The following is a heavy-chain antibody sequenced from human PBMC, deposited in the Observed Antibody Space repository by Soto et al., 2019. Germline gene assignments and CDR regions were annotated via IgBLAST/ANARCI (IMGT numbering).Heavy chain of an antibody. V-gene: IGHV3-30*03. CDR1: GFTFNSYV. J-gene: IGHJ6*02. D-gene: IGHD1-1*01. CDR2: IPYDGSDN. CDR3: ARQLSFYGMDV. Sequence: QVQLVGSGGGVVQPGRSLRLSCAASGFTFNSYVMHWVRQAPGKGLEWVAVIPYDGSDNYYADSVKGRFTISRDNSKNTLDLQMNSLRAEDTAVYYCARQLSFYGMDVWGLGTTVTVSS.